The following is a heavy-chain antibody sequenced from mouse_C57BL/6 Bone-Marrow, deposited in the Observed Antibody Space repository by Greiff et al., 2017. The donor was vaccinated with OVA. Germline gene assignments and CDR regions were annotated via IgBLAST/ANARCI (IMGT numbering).Heavy chain of an antibody. D-gene: IGHD1-1*01. CDR1: GYAFTNYL. Sequence: QVQLKESGAELVRPGTSVKVSCKASGYAFTNYLIEWVKQRPGQGLEWIGVINPGSGGTNYNEKFKGKATLTADKSSSTAYMQLSSLTSEDSAVYFCARWNYYGSSPWFAYWGQGTLVTVSA. V-gene: IGHV1-54*01. CDR3: ARWNYYGSSPWFAY. J-gene: IGHJ3*01. CDR2: INPGSGGT.